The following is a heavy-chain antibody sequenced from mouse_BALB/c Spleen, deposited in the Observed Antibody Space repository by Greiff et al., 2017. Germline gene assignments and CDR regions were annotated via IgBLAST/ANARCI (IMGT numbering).Heavy chain of an antibody. V-gene: IGHV1S81*02. CDR2: INPSNGGT. Sequence: QVQLQQPGAELVKPGASVKLSCKASGYTFTSYYMYWVKQRPGQGLEWIGGINPSNGGTNFNEKFKSKATLTVDKSSSTAYMQLSSLTSEESAVYYCTRERNYYGSTSMDYWGQGTSVTVSS. CDR3: TRERNYYGSTSMDY. D-gene: IGHD1-1*01. CDR1: GYTFTSYY. J-gene: IGHJ4*01.